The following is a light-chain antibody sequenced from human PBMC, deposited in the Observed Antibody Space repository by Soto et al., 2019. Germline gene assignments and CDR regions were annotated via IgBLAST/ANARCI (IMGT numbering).Light chain of an antibody. Sequence: QSVLTQPASVSGSPGQSITISCTGTNSDVGGYNFVSWYQQHPDKAPKVIIYEGSKRPSGVSNRFSGSKSRNTASLTISGLQAEDGADYYCCSYAGSSTYVFGTGTKVTVL. CDR1: NSDVGGYNF. J-gene: IGLJ1*01. CDR2: EGS. CDR3: CSYAGSSTYV. V-gene: IGLV2-23*01.